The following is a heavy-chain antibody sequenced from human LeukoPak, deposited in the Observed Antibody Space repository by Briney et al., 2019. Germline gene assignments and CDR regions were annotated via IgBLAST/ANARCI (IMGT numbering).Heavy chain of an antibody. J-gene: IGHJ4*02. D-gene: IGHD3-3*01. Sequence: ASVKVSCKASGYTFTGYYMHWVRQAPGQGLEWMGWINPNSGGTNYAQKFQGWVTMTRDTSISTAYMELSSLRSEDTAVYYCARGRITIFGVVIRPFDYWGQGTLVTVSS. CDR3: ARGRITIFGVVIRPFDY. CDR2: INPNSGGT. CDR1: GYTFTGYY. V-gene: IGHV1-2*04.